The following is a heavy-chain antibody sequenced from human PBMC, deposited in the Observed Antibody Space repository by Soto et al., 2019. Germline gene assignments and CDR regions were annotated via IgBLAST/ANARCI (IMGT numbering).Heavy chain of an antibody. CDR3: ARRTVTTWSRTRLDY. V-gene: IGHV3-7*01. D-gene: IGHD4-17*01. CDR2: IKQDGSEK. CDR1: GFTFSSYW. J-gene: IGHJ4*02. Sequence: GGSLRLSCAASGFTFSSYWMAWVRQAPGKGLGWVANIKQDGSEKHHVDSVKGRFTISRDNAKNSLYLQMNSLRAEDTAVFYCARRTVTTWSRTRLDYWGQGTLVTVSS.